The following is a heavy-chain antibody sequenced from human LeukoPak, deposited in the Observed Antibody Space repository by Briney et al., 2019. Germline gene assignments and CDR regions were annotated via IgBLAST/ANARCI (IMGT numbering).Heavy chain of an antibody. CDR1: GFTFSTSW. Sequence: PGGSLRLSCAASGFTFSTSWMIWVLQAPGKGLEWVANIKEDGSEKYYVDSVKGRFTISRDNAKNSLYLQMNSLRAEDTAVYYCASGYYSGWYIPYYWGQGTLVTVSS. CDR3: ASGYYSGWYIPYY. J-gene: IGHJ4*02. D-gene: IGHD6-19*01. CDR2: IKEDGSEK. V-gene: IGHV3-7*01.